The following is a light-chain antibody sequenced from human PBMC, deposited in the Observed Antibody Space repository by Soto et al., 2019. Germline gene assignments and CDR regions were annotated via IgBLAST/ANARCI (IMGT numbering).Light chain of an antibody. CDR3: QSSDSSLSVVV. CDR1: SSNIGAGYD. V-gene: IGLV1-40*01. J-gene: IGLJ2*01. Sequence: QSVLTQPPSVSGAPGQRVTISCTGSSSNIGAGYDVHWYQQLPGTAPKLLIYGNSNRPSGVPDRFSGSKSGTSASLAITGLQAEDEADYYCQSSDSSLSVVVFGVGTKLTVL. CDR2: GNS.